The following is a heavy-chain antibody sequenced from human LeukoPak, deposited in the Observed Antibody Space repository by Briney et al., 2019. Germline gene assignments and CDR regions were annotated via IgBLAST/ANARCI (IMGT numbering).Heavy chain of an antibody. Sequence: GGTLRLSCAASGFIFSSHGMHWVRQAPGKGLEWVAVIWFDGTNKFYADSVKGRFTISRDNSKNTLYLQMNSLTAEDTAVYYCARGPYSSSWFYFEYWGLGTLVAVSS. D-gene: IGHD6-13*01. V-gene: IGHV3-33*01. J-gene: IGHJ4*02. CDR3: ARGPYSSSWFYFEY. CDR2: IWFDGTNK. CDR1: GFIFSSHG.